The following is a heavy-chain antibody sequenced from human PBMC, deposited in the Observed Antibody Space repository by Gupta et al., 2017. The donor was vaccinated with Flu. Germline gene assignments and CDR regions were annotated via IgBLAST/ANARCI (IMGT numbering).Heavy chain of an antibody. CDR2: IIPVFGTS. Sequence: QVQLVQSGAEVKIPGSSVKVSCKASGGTFSSYAISWVRQAPGQGLEWMGGIIPVFGTSNYAQKFQGRVTITADESTNTAYMELSSLRSEDTAIYYCATPYYYDSSNYWGQGTLVTVSS. J-gene: IGHJ4*02. V-gene: IGHV1-69*01. CDR3: ATPYYYDSSNY. CDR1: GGTFSSYA. D-gene: IGHD3-22*01.